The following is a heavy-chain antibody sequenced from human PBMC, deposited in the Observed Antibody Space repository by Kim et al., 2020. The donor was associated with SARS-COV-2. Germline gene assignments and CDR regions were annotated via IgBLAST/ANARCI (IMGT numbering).Heavy chain of an antibody. V-gene: IGHV4-31*03. D-gene: IGHD6-6*01. J-gene: IGHJ5*02. CDR2: IYYSGST. Sequence: SETLSLTCTVSGGSISSGGYYWSWIRQHPGKGLEWIGYIYYSGSTYYNPSLKSRVTISVDTSKNQFSLKLSSVTAADTAVYYCARDMSIAARPTYENWFDPWGQGTLVTVSS. CDR3: ARDMSIAARPTYENWFDP. CDR1: GGSISSGGYY.